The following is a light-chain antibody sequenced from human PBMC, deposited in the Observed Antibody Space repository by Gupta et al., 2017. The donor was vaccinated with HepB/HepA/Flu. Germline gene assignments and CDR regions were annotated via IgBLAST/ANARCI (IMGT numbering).Light chain of an antibody. J-gene: IGKJ5*01. CDR2: DAS. Sequence: EIVLTQSPATLSLSSGERATLSCRASQSVSSYLAWYQQKPGQAPRLLIYDASNRATGIPARFSGSGFGTDFTLTISSLEPEDFAVYYCQQRSNWPPITFGQGTRLEIK. CDR1: QSVSSY. CDR3: QQRSNWPPIT. V-gene: IGKV3-11*01.